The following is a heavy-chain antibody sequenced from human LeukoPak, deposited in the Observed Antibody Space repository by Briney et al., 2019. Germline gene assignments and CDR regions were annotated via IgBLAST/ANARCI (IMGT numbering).Heavy chain of an antibody. V-gene: IGHV4-59*01. CDR3: ARASGVVGATGFDY. CDR2: ISHSGST. J-gene: IGHJ4*02. D-gene: IGHD1-26*01. Sequence: TSETLSLTCTVSGGSINNFYWSLIRQPPGRGLEWIGYISHSGSTNYNPSLKSRVTISVDTSKNQFSLKLSSVTAADTAVYYCARASGVVGATGFDYWGQGTLVTVSS. CDR1: GGSINNFY.